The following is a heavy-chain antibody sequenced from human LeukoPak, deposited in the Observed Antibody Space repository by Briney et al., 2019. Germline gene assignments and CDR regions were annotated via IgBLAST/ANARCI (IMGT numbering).Heavy chain of an antibody. CDR3: ARSPLTVTTFWGPFGP. Sequence: SVKVSCKASGGTFSSYAISWVRQAPGQGLEWMGRIIPILGIANYAQKFQGRVTITADKSTSTAYMELSSLRSEDTAVYYCARSPLTVTTFWGPFGPWGQGTLVTVSS. D-gene: IGHD4-11*01. CDR1: GGTFSSYA. CDR2: IIPILGIA. V-gene: IGHV1-69*04. J-gene: IGHJ5*02.